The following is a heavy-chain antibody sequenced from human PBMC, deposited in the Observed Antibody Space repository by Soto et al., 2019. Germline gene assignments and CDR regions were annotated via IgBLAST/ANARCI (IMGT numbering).Heavy chain of an antibody. Sequence: ESGGGLVQPGGSLRLSCAASGFTVSSNYMSWVRQAPGKGLEWVAVIYSGGSTYYADSVKGRFTISRDNSKNTLYLQMNSLRAEDTAVYYCARDFGGAAAALDYWGQGTLVTVSS. CDR1: GFTVSSNY. V-gene: IGHV3-66*01. J-gene: IGHJ4*02. D-gene: IGHD6-13*01. CDR2: IYSGGST. CDR3: ARDFGGAAAALDY.